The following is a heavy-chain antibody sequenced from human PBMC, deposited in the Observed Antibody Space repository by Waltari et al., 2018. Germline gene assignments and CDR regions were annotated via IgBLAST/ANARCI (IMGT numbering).Heavy chain of an antibody. CDR1: GGSISSSSYY. V-gene: IGHV4-39*01. Sequence: QLQLQESGPGLVKPSETLSLTCTVSGGSISSSSYYWGWIRQPPGKGLEWIGSIYYSGSTYYNPSLKSRVTISVDTSKNQFSLKLSSVTAADTAVYYCASSSITMFGVVPWGQGTLVTVSS. J-gene: IGHJ5*02. CDR2: IYYSGST. CDR3: ASSSITMFGVVP. D-gene: IGHD3-3*01.